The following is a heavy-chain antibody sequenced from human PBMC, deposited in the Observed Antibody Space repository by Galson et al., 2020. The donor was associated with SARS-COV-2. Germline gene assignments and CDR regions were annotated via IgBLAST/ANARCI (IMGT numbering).Heavy chain of an antibody. J-gene: IGHJ5*02. CDR3: ARGHEVRYDQGTIDP. Sequence: SETLSLTCAVYGGSFSGYYWSWIRQPPGKGLEWIGEINHSGSTNYNPSLKSRVTISVDTYKNQFSLKLSSVTAADTAVYYCARGHEVRYDQGTIDPWGQGTLVTVSS. V-gene: IGHV4-34*01. D-gene: IGHD1-7*01. CDR2: INHSGST. CDR1: GGSFSGYY.